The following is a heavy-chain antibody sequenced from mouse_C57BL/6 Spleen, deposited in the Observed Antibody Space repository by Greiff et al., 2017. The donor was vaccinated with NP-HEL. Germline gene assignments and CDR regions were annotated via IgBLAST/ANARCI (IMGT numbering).Heavy chain of an antibody. V-gene: IGHV1-82*01. Sequence: LVESGPELVKPGASVKISCKASGYAFSSSWMNWVKQRPGKGLEWIGRIYPGDGDTNYNGKFKGKATLTADKSSSTAYMQLSSLTSEDSAVYFCARFPLYYDYDEDFDYWGQGTTLTVSS. J-gene: IGHJ2*01. D-gene: IGHD2-4*01. CDR1: GYAFSSSW. CDR3: ARFPLYYDYDEDFDY. CDR2: IYPGDGDT.